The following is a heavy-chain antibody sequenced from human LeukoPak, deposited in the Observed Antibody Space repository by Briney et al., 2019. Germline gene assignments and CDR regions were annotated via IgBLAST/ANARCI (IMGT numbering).Heavy chain of an antibody. Sequence: PGGSLRLSCAASGFTFSSYAMSWVRQAPGKGLEWVSATSGSGGTIYYADSVKGRFTISRDNSKNTLYLQMNSLRAEDTAVYYCAKGYCTNGVCYFDYWGQGTLVTVSS. CDR1: GFTFSSYA. V-gene: IGHV3-23*01. D-gene: IGHD2-8*01. J-gene: IGHJ4*02. CDR2: TSGSGGTI. CDR3: AKGYCTNGVCYFDY.